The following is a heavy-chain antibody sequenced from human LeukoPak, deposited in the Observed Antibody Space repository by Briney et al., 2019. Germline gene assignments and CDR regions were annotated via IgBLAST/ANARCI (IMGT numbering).Heavy chain of an antibody. J-gene: IGHJ5*02. CDR1: GFTFGDYA. CDR2: IRSKAYGGTT. CDR3: TKESSGWYEGWFDP. D-gene: IGHD6-19*01. V-gene: IGHV3-49*04. Sequence: PGRSLRLSCTASGFTFGDYAMSWVRQAPGKGLEWVGFIRSKAYGGTTEYAAPVKGRFTISRDDSKSIAYLQMNSLKTEDTAVYYCTKESSGWYEGWFDPWGQGTLVTVSS.